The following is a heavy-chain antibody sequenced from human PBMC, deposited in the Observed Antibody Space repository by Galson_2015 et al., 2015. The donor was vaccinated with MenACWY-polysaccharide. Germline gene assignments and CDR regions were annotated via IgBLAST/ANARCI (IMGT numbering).Heavy chain of an antibody. Sequence: SLRLSCAASGFTFSTYTVHWVRQAPGKGLEWVAVISNDGSNKYYADSVKGWFTISRDNSKNTLYLQMNSLRAEDTAVYYCARDSDDNRPPDCYDIWGQGTMVTVSS. V-gene: IGHV3-30-3*01. CDR3: ARDSDDNRPPDCYDI. CDR2: ISNDGSNK. CDR1: GFTFSTYT. J-gene: IGHJ3*02. D-gene: IGHD3-22*01.